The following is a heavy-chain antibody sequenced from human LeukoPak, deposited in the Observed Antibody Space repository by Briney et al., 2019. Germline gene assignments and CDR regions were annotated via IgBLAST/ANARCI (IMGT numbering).Heavy chain of an antibody. CDR3: VRDISSPGRTGAFDM. J-gene: IGHJ3*02. Sequence: SETLSLTCAVYVGSFSGYYWSWIRQPPGKGLEWIGEINHSGSTNYNSSLKSRVTISVDTSKNQFSLKLSSVTAADTAVYYCVRDISSPGRTGAFDMWGQGTMVTVSS. V-gene: IGHV4-34*01. D-gene: IGHD1-26*01. CDR1: VGSFSGYY. CDR2: INHSGST.